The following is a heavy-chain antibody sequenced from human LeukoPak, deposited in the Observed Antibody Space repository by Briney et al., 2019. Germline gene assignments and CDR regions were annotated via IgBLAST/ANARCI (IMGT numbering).Heavy chain of an antibody. Sequence: GGSLRLSCAASGFTFSSYAMHWVHQAPGKGLEWVAVISYDGSNKYYADSVKGRFTISRDNSKNTLYLQMNSLRAEDTAVYYCARAKWLAYYYYYYGMDVWGQGTTVTVSS. CDR1: GFTFSSYA. D-gene: IGHD6-19*01. V-gene: IGHV3-30*04. CDR3: ARAKWLAYYYYYYGMDV. CDR2: ISYDGSNK. J-gene: IGHJ6*02.